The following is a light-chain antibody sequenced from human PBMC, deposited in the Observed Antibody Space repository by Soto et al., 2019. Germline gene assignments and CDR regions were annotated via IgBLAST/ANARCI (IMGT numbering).Light chain of an antibody. V-gene: IGKV1-39*01. CDR2: AAS. CDR1: QSISSY. CDR3: QQSYSTPPIT. Sequence: DIQMTQSPSSLSASVGARVTITCRASQSISSYLNWYQQKPGKAPKLLIYAASSLQSGVPSRFSGSGSGTDFPLTISSLQPEDFANYDCQQSYSTPPITFGQGTRLEIK. J-gene: IGKJ5*01.